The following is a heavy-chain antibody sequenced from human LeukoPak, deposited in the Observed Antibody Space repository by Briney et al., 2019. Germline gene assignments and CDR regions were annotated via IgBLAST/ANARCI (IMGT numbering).Heavy chain of an antibody. CDR3: AKDNFRSMVRGVMGY. V-gene: IGHV3-23*01. Sequence: PGGSLRLSCAASGFTFSSYAMSWVRQAPGKGLEWVSAISGSGGSTYYADSVKGRFTISRDNSKNTLYLQMNSLRAKDTAVYHCAKDNFRSMVRGVMGYWGQGTLVTVSS. D-gene: IGHD3-10*01. CDR2: ISGSGGST. CDR1: GFTFSSYA. J-gene: IGHJ4*02.